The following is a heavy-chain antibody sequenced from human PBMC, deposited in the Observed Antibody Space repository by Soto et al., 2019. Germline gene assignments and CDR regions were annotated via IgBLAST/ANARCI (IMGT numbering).Heavy chain of an antibody. J-gene: IGHJ6*02. CDR2: IGTAGDT. CDR3: AREQNVAGRYYYYGMDV. V-gene: IGHV3-13*01. CDR1: GFTFSSYD. Sequence: GGSLRLSCAASGFTFSSYDMHWVRQATGKGLEWVSAIGTAGDTYYPGSVKGRFTISRENAKNSLYLQMNSLRAEDMAVYYCAREQNVAGRYYYYGMDVWGQGTTVTVSS. D-gene: IGHD6-19*01.